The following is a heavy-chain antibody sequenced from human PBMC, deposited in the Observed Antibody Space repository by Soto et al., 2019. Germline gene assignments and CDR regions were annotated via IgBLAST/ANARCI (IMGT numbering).Heavy chain of an antibody. CDR2: IYYSGST. D-gene: IGHD3-10*01. Sequence: SETLSLTCAVYGGSISSGGYYWSWIRQHPGKGLEWIGYIYYSGSTYYNPSPKSRVTISVDTSKNQFSLKLSSVTAADTAVYYCARDRGGSGSYTHYFDYWGQGTLVTVSS. J-gene: IGHJ4*02. V-gene: IGHV4-31*11. CDR1: GGSISSGGYY. CDR3: ARDRGGSGSYTHYFDY.